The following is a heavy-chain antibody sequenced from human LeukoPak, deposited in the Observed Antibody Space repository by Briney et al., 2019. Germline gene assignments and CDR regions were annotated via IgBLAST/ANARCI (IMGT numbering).Heavy chain of an antibody. D-gene: IGHD6-13*01. CDR3: ARAYSTTFLFDF. J-gene: IGHJ4*01. CDR1: GGSISTYY. CDR2: IDHSGST. V-gene: IGHV4-59*01. Sequence: SETLSLTCTVSGGSISTYYWTWIRQSPGKGLEWIGYIDHSGSTNYNPSLESRVTMSVDPSKKQFSLRLTSLTEADTAVYYCARAYSTTFLFDFWGPGTLVTVSS.